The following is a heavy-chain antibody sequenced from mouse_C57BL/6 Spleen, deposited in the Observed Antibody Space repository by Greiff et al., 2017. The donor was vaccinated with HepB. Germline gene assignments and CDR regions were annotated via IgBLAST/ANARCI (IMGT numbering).Heavy chain of an antibody. Sequence: EVKLMESGGDLVKPGGSLKLSCAASGFTFSSYGMSWVRQTPDKRLEWVATISSGGSYTYYPDSVKGRFTISRDNAKNTLYLQMSSLKSEDTAVYYGARQYDSGGTWAMDYGGKGTSATVSS. CDR1: GFTFSSYG. J-gene: IGHJ4*01. CDR3: ARQYDSGGTWAMDY. V-gene: IGHV5-6*01. D-gene: IGHD2-4*01. CDR2: ISSGGSYT.